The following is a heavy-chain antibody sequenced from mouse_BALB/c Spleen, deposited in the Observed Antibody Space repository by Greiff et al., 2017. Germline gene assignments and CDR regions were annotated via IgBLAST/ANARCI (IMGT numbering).Heavy chain of an antibody. V-gene: IGHV5-4*02. CDR1: GFTFSDYY. CDR3: ARDRDYSSSSWFAY. CDR2: ISDGGSYT. J-gene: IGHJ3*01. Sequence: DVKLVESGGGLVKPGGSLKLSCAASGFTFSDYYMYWVRQTPEKRLEWVATISDGGSYTYYPDSVKGRFTISRDNAKNNLYLQMSSLKSEDTAMYYCARDRDYSSSSWFAYWGQGTLVTVSA. D-gene: IGHD1-1*01.